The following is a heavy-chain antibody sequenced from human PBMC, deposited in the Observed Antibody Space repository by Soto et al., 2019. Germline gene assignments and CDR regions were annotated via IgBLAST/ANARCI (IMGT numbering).Heavy chain of an antibody. CDR2: ISGSGGST. J-gene: IGHJ4*02. V-gene: IGHV3-23*01. CDR3: AKAVITMVRGVILYYFDY. Sequence: GGSLRLSCAASGFTFSSYAMSWVRQAPGKGLEWVSAISGSGGSTYYADSVKGRFTISRDNSKNTLYLQMNSLRAEDTAVYYCAKAVITMVRGVILYYFDYWGQGTLVTVSS. CDR1: GFTFSSYA. D-gene: IGHD3-10*01.